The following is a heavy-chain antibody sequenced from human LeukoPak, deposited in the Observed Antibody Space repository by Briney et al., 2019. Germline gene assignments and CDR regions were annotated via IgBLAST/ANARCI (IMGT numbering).Heavy chain of an antibody. CDR2: ICTSGST. Sequence: SETLSLTCTVSGGSISSYYWSWIRQPPGKGLEWIGYICTSGSTNYNPSLKSRVTISVDTSKNQFSLKLSSVTAADTAVYYCARHDTPARGGRLFDYWGQGTLVTVSS. V-gene: IGHV4-4*09. D-gene: IGHD1-26*01. CDR1: GGSISSYY. J-gene: IGHJ4*02. CDR3: ARHDTPARGGRLFDY.